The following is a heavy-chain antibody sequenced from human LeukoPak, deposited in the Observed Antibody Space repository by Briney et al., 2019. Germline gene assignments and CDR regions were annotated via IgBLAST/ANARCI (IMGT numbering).Heavy chain of an antibody. CDR1: GYSFTSYW. D-gene: IGHD3-22*01. CDR3: ARSYYDSSGYSRAGSYGMDV. CDR2: IYPGDSDT. Sequence: RGESLKISCKGSGYSFTSYWIGWVRQMPGKGLEWMGIIYPGDSDTRYSPSFQGQVTISADKSISTAYLQWSSLKASDTAMYYCARSYYDSSGYSRAGSYGMDVWGQGTTVTVSS. J-gene: IGHJ6*02. V-gene: IGHV5-51*01.